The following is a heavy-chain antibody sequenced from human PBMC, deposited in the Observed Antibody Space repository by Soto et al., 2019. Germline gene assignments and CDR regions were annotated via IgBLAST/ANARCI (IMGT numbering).Heavy chain of an antibody. CDR2: VNPDGSTT. J-gene: IGHJ4*02. CDR3: ARGGRIEPAAMTV. CDR1: GFTLSNFW. D-gene: IGHD2-2*01. V-gene: IGHV3-74*01. Sequence: EEQLVESGGGLVQPGGSLRLSCGPSGFTLSNFWMHWVRQTPGKGLVWVSRVNPDGSTTLYADSVKGRFTISRDNAKNTLYLQMNSLRAEDTAVYYCARGGRIEPAAMTVWGQGALVTVSS.